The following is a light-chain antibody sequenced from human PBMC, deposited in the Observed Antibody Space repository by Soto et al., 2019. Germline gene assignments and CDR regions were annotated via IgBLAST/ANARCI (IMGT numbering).Light chain of an antibody. Sequence: QSALTQPASVSEPPGQSISISCGGGRNDIGTYNLVSWYQQHPGKAPKLIIYEGNKRPSGVSNRFSGSRSGNTASLTISGLQAEDEADYYCCSYTDGSSLLFGGGTKLTVL. CDR1: RNDIGTYNL. CDR2: EGN. V-gene: IGLV2-23*01. J-gene: IGLJ3*02. CDR3: CSYTDGSSLL.